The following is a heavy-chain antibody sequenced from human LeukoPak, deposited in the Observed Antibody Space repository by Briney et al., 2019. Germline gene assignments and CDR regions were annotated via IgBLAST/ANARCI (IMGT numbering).Heavy chain of an antibody. CDR1: GFTVSSNY. CDR3: ARGDGLPRRRYFDS. V-gene: IGHV3-53*01. D-gene: IGHD3/OR15-3a*01. Sequence: PGGSLRLSCAASGFTVSSNYMSWVRQAPGKGLEWVSIIGIYGVTTFHADSVKGRFTISRDNSKNTLCLQMNSLRAEDTAVYYCARGDGLPRRRYFDSWGQGTLVTASS. J-gene: IGHJ4*02. CDR2: IGIYGVTT.